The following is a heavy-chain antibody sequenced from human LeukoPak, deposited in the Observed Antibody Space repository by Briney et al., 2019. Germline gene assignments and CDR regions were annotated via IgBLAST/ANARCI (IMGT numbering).Heavy chain of an antibody. J-gene: IGHJ5*02. V-gene: IGHV1-2*02. D-gene: IGHD3-10*01. CDR1: GYTFTGYY. Sequence: ASVKVSCKASGYTFTGYYMHWVRQAPGQGLEWMGWINPNSGGTNYAQKFQGRVTMTRDTSISTAYMELSRLRSDDTAVYYCARARNKGYPHYYGSGSYRALNWFDPWGQGTLVTVSS. CDR3: ARARNKGYPHYYGSGSYRALNWFDP. CDR2: INPNSGGT.